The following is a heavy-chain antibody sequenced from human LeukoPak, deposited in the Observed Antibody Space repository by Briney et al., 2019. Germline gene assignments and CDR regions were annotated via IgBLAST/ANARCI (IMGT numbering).Heavy chain of an antibody. D-gene: IGHD2-21*02. Sequence: PGGSLRLSCAASGFTFSSYAMSWVRQAPGKGLEWVSAISGSGGSTYYADSVKGRFTISRDNSKNTLYLQMNSLRAEDTDVYYCAKIEAYCGGDCYFSAFDYWGQGTLVTVSS. CDR1: GFTFSSYA. J-gene: IGHJ4*02. CDR2: ISGSGGST. V-gene: IGHV3-23*01. CDR3: AKIEAYCGGDCYFSAFDY.